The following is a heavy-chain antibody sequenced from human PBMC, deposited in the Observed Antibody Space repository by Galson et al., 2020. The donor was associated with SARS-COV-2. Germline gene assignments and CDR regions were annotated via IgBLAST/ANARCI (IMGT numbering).Heavy chain of an antibody. Sequence: GESLKISCAVCGFTYSRYWMNWVRERPGQGLVWVSRIHSDRRITRYADSVKGRFTISRDSAKNTVYLQMNSLRAEDTAVYYCARDYGSDYGFDYWGQGTLVTVSS. D-gene: IGHD4-17*01. J-gene: IGHJ4*02. CDR3: ARDYGSDYGFDY. CDR1: GFTYSRYW. CDR2: IHSDRRIT. V-gene: IGHV3-74*01.